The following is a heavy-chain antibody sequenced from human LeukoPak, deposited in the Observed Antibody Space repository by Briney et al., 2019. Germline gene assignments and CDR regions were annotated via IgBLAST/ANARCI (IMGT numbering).Heavy chain of an antibody. CDR1: GYTFSGLY. V-gene: IGHV1-2*02. J-gene: IGHJ4*02. Sequence: ASVKVSCKASGYTFSGLYMHWVRQAPGQGLEWVGWINPQRGGTKYAQKFQGRVTMTTDTSINTVYMELSSLKSDDTAVYYCAKVGLGSPDSSSWAFDYWGQGTLVTVSS. CDR3: AKVGLGSPDSSSWAFDY. CDR2: INPQRGGT. D-gene: IGHD6-13*01.